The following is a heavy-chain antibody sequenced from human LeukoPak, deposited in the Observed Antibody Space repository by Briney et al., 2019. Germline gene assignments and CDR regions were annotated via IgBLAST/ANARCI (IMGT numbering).Heavy chain of an antibody. CDR1: GYLISSNYY. Sequence: PSEPLSLTCYVSGYLISSNYYWAWIRQSPGRGPEWIGSIFRNGTTYFNPSFKTRVTLSVDTSKNQFSLMLTSVTAADTAVYYCARDTGVGPLPMSVYYFDYWGQGTLVSVSS. D-gene: IGHD1-26*01. V-gene: IGHV4-38-2*02. CDR3: ARDTGVGPLPMSVYYFDY. CDR2: IFRNGTT. J-gene: IGHJ4*02.